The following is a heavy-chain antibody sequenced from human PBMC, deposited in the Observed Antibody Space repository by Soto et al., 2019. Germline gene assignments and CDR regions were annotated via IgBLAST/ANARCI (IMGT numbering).Heavy chain of an antibody. Sequence: EVQLVQSGAEVKKPGESLRISCKGSGYSFTSYWISWVRQMTGKGLEWMGSIDPSDSYTNYSPSFQGHVTISADKSISTAYLQWSSLKASDTAMYYCARHAGGRYNWFDPWGQGTLVTVSS. CDR1: GYSFTSYW. V-gene: IGHV5-10-1*01. D-gene: IGHD6-19*01. CDR3: ARHAGGRYNWFDP. CDR2: IDPSDSYT. J-gene: IGHJ5*02.